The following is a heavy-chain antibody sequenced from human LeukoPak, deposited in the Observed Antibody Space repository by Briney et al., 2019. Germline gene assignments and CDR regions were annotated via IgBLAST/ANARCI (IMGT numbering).Heavy chain of an antibody. CDR1: GFTFSSYG. Sequence: PGGSLRLSCAASGFTFSSYGMHWVRQAPGKGLEWVAVIWYDGSNKYYADSVKGRFTISRDNSKNTLYLQMNSLRAEDTAVYYCARDPDYGDYSHYYYYYYMDVWGKGTTVTVSS. V-gene: IGHV3-33*01. CDR2: IWYDGSNK. D-gene: IGHD4-17*01. CDR3: ARDPDYGDYSHYYYYYYMDV. J-gene: IGHJ6*03.